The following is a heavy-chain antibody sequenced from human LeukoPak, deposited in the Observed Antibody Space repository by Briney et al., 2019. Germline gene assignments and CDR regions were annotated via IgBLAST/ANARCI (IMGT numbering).Heavy chain of an antibody. CDR3: GRLGRFGELLPFFFYMGV. CDR1: GGSIASGSHY. Sequence: SETLSLTCTVSGGSIASGSHYWTWIRQPAGKGLEWIGRVYSSGSANYNPSLGSRLSISVDTSKNQFSLRLTSVTATDTGVYFCGRLGRFGELLPFFFYMGVLGKG. J-gene: IGHJ6*03. V-gene: IGHV4-61*02. CDR2: VYSSGSA. D-gene: IGHD3-10*01.